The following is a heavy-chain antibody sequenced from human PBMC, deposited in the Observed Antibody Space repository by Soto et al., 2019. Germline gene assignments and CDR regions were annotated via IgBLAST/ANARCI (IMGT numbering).Heavy chain of an antibody. CDR3: ARPQGMGTPHYGMDV. Sequence: GGSLRLSCAASGFTFSSYAMSWVRQAPGKGLEWVSAISGSGGSTYYADSVKGRFTISRDSSKNTLYLQMNSLRAEDTAVYYCARPQGMGTPHYGMDVWGQGTTVTVSS. V-gene: IGHV3-23*01. J-gene: IGHJ6*02. CDR2: ISGSGGST. D-gene: IGHD6-13*01. CDR1: GFTFSSYA.